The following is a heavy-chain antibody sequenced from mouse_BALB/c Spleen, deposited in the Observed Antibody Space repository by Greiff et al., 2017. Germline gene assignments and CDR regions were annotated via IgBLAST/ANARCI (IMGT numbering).Heavy chain of an antibody. CDR2: IWSDGST. CDR3: ARHEGVGPLYAMDY. D-gene: IGHD1-1*02. CDR1: GFSFTSYG. Sequence: QVQLQQSGPDLVAPSQSLSITCTVSGFSFTSYGVHWVRQPPGEGLEWLVVIWSDGSTTYNSALNSRLTISKDNSKSQVFLKMNSLQTDDTDMYYCARHEGVGPLYAMDYWGQGTSVTVSS. V-gene: IGHV2-6-2*01. J-gene: IGHJ4*01.